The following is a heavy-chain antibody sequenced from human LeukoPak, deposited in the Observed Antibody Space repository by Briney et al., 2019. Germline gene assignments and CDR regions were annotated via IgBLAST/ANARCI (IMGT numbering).Heavy chain of an antibody. CDR1: GFTFSSYA. CDR2: ISGSGGST. Sequence: GGSLRLSCAASGFTFSSYAMSWVRQAPGKGLEWVTAISGSGGSTYYADSVKGRFTISRDNSKNTLYLQMNSMRAEDTAVYYCAPPHGDYREWGQGTLVTLSS. CDR3: APPHGDYRE. J-gene: IGHJ4*02. D-gene: IGHD4-17*01. V-gene: IGHV3-23*01.